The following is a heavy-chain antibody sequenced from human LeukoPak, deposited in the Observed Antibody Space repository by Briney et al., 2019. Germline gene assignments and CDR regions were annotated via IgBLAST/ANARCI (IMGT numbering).Heavy chain of an antibody. CDR1: GFTDSSNY. CDR3: AKGHSGYDSYDSSGYTSSGY. J-gene: IGHJ4*02. CDR2: IYSGGST. V-gene: IGHV3-53*01. Sequence: PGGSLRLXCAASGFTDSSNYMSWVRQAPGKGLEWVSVIYSGGSTYYADSVKGRSTISRDNSKNTLYLQMNSLRAEDTAVYYCAKGHSGYDSYDSSGYTSSGYWGQGTLVTVSS. D-gene: IGHD3-22*01.